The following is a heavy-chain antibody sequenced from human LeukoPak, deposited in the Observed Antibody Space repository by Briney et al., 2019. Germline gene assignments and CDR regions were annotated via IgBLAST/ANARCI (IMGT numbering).Heavy chain of an antibody. Sequence: PSETLSLTCTVSGGSISNKYWSWIRQPPGKGLEWIGYIYYSGNTNYNPSLKSRVTMSVDTSKNQFSLKLSSVTAADTAVFYCARDTLAFDSSGSYSFDYWGQGILVTVSS. V-gene: IGHV4-59*12. CDR1: GGSISNKY. CDR3: ARDTLAFDSSGSYSFDY. CDR2: IYYSGNT. J-gene: IGHJ4*02. D-gene: IGHD3-22*01.